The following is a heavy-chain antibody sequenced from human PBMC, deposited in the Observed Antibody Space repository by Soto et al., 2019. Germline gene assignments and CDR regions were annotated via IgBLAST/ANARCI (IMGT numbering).Heavy chain of an antibody. V-gene: IGHV4-34*01. CDR3: ARVRAKTDYGDYSAFDI. D-gene: IGHD4-17*01. CDR1: GGSFSGYY. CDR2: INHSGST. Sequence: QVQLQQWGAGLLKPSETLSLTCAVSGGSFSGYYWSWIRQPPGKGLEWIGEINHSGSTNYNPSLKSRVTISVDTSKNQFSLKLSSVTAADTAVYYCARVRAKTDYGDYSAFDIWGQGTMVTVSS. J-gene: IGHJ3*02.